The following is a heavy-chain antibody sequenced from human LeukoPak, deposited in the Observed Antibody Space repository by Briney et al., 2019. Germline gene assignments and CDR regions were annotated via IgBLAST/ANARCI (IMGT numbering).Heavy chain of an antibody. D-gene: IGHD6-13*01. CDR1: GFTFSSNA. J-gene: IGHJ4*02. CDR2: ISYDGSNK. Sequence: GGSLRLSCAASGFTFSSNAMNWVRQAPGKGLKWVAVISYDGSNKYYADSVKGRFTISRDNSKNTLYLQMNSLRAEDTAVYYCAREGSSWNYFDYWGQGTLVTVSS. V-gene: IGHV3-30-3*01. CDR3: AREGSSWNYFDY.